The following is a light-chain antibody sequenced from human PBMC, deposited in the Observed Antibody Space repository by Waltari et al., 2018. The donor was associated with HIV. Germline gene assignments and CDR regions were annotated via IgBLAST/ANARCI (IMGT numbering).Light chain of an antibody. CDR3: LLSYSGARPHVV. Sequence: QAVVTQEPSLTVSPGGTVTLTCGSTTGAVTSGHYPYWFQQKPGQAPRTLVYDTSNKRPGTPARFSGSLLGGRAALTLSGAQPADEDEYYCLLSYSGARPHVVFGEGTKLTVL. J-gene: IGLJ2*01. CDR1: TGAVTSGHY. CDR2: DTS. V-gene: IGLV7-46*01.